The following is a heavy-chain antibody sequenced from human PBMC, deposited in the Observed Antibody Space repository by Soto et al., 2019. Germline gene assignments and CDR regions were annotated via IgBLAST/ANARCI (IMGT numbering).Heavy chain of an antibody. CDR3: ARDRGEMATDFDY. CDR1: GFTFSSYA. D-gene: IGHD3-16*01. CDR2: ISYDGSKK. Sequence: QVQLVESGGGVVQPGRSLRLSCAASGFTFSSYAMHWVRQAPGKGLEWVAVISYDGSKKYYADSVKGRFTIYRDNSKNKLYLQMTRLRAEDTAVYYCARDRGEMATDFDYWGQGTLVTVSS. J-gene: IGHJ4*02. V-gene: IGHV3-30-3*01.